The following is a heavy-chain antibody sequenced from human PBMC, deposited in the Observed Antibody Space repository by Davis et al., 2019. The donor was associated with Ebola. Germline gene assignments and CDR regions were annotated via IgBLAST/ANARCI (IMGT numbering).Heavy chain of an antibody. Sequence: HSQTLSLTCAISGDSVSSNSAAWNWIRQSPSRGLEWLGRTYYRSKWYNDYAVSVKSRITINPDTSKNQFSLQLNSVTPEDTAVYYCARDLGGLERRALGFDLWGRGTLVTVSS. CDR2: TYYRSKWYN. J-gene: IGHJ2*01. CDR1: GDSVSSNSAA. CDR3: ARDLGGLERRALGFDL. D-gene: IGHD1-1*01. V-gene: IGHV6-1*01.